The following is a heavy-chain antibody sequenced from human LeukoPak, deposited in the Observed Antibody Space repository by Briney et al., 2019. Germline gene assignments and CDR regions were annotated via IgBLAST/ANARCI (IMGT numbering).Heavy chain of an antibody. CDR1: GFTFDDYA. CDR3: AKDIRGSYRGYYFDY. Sequence: GGSLRLSCAASGFTFDDYAMHWVRQAPGKGLEWVSGISWNSGSIGYADSVKGRFTISRDNAKNSLYLQMNSLRAEDTALYYCAKDIRGSYRGYYFDYWGQGTLVTVSS. J-gene: IGHJ4*02. V-gene: IGHV3-9*01. D-gene: IGHD3-16*01. CDR2: ISWNSGSI.